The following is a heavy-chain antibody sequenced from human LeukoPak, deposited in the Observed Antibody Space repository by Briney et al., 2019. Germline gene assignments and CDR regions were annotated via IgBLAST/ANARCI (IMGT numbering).Heavy chain of an antibody. J-gene: IGHJ4*02. Sequence: SETLSLTCAVSGGSFSGHYWSWIRQSPGEGLEWIGEIDHSGNTNYNPSLKGRLTISVDTSKGQFSLRLSSVTAADTAVYYCARSNWELHFDYWGQGTLVTVSS. CDR2: IDHSGNT. CDR3: ARSNWELHFDY. D-gene: IGHD1-26*01. CDR1: GGSFSGHY. V-gene: IGHV4-34*01.